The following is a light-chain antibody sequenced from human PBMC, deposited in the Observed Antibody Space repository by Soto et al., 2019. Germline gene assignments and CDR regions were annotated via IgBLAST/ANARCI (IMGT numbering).Light chain of an antibody. V-gene: IGLV3-25*03. J-gene: IGLJ2*01. CDR2: KDS. CDR1: ALPKQY. Sequence: SYELTQPPSVSVSPGQTARITCSGDALPKQYAYWYQQKPGQAPVLVIYKDSERPSGIPERFSGSSSGTTVTLTISGVQAEDEADYYCQSADSSGPWVVFGGGTKLTVL. CDR3: QSADSSGPWVV.